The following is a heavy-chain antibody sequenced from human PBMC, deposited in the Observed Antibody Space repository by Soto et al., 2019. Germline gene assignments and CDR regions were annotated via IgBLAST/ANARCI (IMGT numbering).Heavy chain of an antibody. D-gene: IGHD4-17*01. J-gene: IGHJ4*02. Sequence: QVQLQESGPGLVKPSQTLSLTCTVSGGSISSGDYYWSWIRQPPGKVLEWIGYISYSGSTYYNPSLKSRVTISVDTSKNQFSLKLSSVTAADTAVYYCARGTTVTTTNEDYWGQGTLVTVSS. CDR1: GGSISSGDYY. CDR2: ISYSGST. CDR3: ARGTTVTTTNEDY. V-gene: IGHV4-30-4*01.